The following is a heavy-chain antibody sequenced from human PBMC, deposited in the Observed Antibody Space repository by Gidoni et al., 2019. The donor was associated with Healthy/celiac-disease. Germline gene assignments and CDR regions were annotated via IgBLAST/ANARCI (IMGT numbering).Heavy chain of an antibody. CDR1: GGSISSYY. CDR3: ARLTRDAGLDAFDI. D-gene: IGHD2-2*01. J-gene: IGHJ3*02. Sequence: QVQLQESGPGLVKPSETLSLTCPVSGGSISSYYWSWIRQPPGKGLEWIGYIYYSGSTNYNPSLKSRVTISVDTSKNQFSLKLSSVTAADTAVYYCARLTRDAGLDAFDIWGQGTMVTVSS. CDR2: IYYSGST. V-gene: IGHV4-59*08.